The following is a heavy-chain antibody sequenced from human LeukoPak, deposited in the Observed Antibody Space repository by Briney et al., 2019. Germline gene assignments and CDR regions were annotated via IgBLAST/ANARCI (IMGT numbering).Heavy chain of an antibody. V-gene: IGHV1-69*13. D-gene: IGHD2-21*02. Sequence: GASVKVSCKASGGTFSSYAISWVRQAPGQGLEWMGGIIPIFGTANYAQKFQGRVTITADESTSTAYMELSSLRSEDTAVYYCARGRPKNVIVVVTASPYYFDYWGQGTLVTVSS. CDR1: GGTFSSYA. CDR2: IIPIFGTA. CDR3: ARGRPKNVIVVVTASPYYFDY. J-gene: IGHJ4*02.